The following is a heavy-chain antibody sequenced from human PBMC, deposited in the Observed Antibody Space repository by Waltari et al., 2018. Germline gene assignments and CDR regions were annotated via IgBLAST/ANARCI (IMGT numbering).Heavy chain of an antibody. V-gene: IGHV3-49*03. Sequence: EVQLVESGGGLVQPGRSLRLSCTASGFTFGDYAMSWFRPAPGKGLEWVGFIRSKAYGGTTEYAASVKGRFTISRDDSKSIAYLQMNSLKTEDTAVYYCTSSIHGSGTPKGPWGQGTLVTVSS. D-gene: IGHD3-10*01. CDR1: GFTFGDYA. J-gene: IGHJ5*02. CDR2: IRSKAYGGTT. CDR3: TSSIHGSGTPKGP.